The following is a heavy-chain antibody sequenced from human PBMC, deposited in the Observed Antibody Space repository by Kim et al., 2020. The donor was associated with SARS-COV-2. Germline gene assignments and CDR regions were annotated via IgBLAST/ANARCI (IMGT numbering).Heavy chain of an antibody. J-gene: IGHJ6*02. D-gene: IGHD3-10*01. CDR2: T. V-gene: IGHV1-18*01. CDR3: ARYYYGSGGMDV. Sequence: TIYAQKLQVKVTMTTATSTSTAYMELRSLRSDDTAVYYCARYYYGSGGMDVWGQGTTVTVSS.